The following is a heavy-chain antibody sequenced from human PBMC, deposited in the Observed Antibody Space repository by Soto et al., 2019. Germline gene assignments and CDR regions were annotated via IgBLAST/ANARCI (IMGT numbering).Heavy chain of an antibody. CDR3: ARAPSVRGVIITGWFDP. CDR2: IYYSGST. D-gene: IGHD3-10*01. V-gene: IGHV4-59*01. Sequence: SETLSLTCTLSGGSISSYYWSWIRQPPGKGLEWIGYIYYSGSTNYNPSLKSRVTISVDTSKNQFSLKLSSVTAADTAVYYCARAPSVRGVIITGWFDPWGQGTLVTVSS. CDR1: GGSISSYY. J-gene: IGHJ5*02.